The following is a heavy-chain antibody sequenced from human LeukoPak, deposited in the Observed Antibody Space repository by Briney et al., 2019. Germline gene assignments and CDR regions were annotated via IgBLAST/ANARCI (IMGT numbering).Heavy chain of an antibody. Sequence: SETLSLTCAVYGGSFSGYYWSWIRQPPGKGLEWIGSIYYSGSTYYNPSLESRVTISVDTSKNQFSLKLSSVTAADTAVYYCARRYDILTGYFTAFDIWGQGTMVTVSS. CDR2: IYYSGST. V-gene: IGHV4-34*01. CDR1: GGSFSGYY. J-gene: IGHJ3*02. D-gene: IGHD3-9*01. CDR3: ARRYDILTGYFTAFDI.